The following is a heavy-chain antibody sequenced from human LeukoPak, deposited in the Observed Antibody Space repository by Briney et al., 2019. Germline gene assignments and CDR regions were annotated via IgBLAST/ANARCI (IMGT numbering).Heavy chain of an antibody. V-gene: IGHV3-7*03. CDR3: AKDCVEMATIFDY. CDR2: IKQDGSEK. D-gene: IGHD5-24*01. J-gene: IGHJ4*02. CDR1: GFTFSSYW. Sequence: PGGSLRLSCAASGFTFSSYWMSWVRQAPGKGLEWVANIKQDGSEKYYVDSVKGRFTISRDNAKNSLYLQMNSLRAEDTTVYYCAKDCVEMATIFDYWGQGTLVTVSS.